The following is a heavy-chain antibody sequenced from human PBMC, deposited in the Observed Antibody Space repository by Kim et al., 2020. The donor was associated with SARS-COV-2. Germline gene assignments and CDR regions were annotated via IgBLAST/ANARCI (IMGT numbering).Heavy chain of an antibody. CDR1: GGSISSSSYY. V-gene: IGHV4-39*01. CDR2: IYYSGST. Sequence: SETLSLTCTVSGGSISSSSYYWGWIRQPPGKGLEWIGSIYYSGSTYYNPSLKSRVTISVDTSKNQFSLKLSSVTAADTAVYYCARRYSSSWQQWLRIYYFDYWGQGTLVTVSS. J-gene: IGHJ4*02. CDR3: ARRYSSSWQQWLRIYYFDY. D-gene: IGHD6-13*01.